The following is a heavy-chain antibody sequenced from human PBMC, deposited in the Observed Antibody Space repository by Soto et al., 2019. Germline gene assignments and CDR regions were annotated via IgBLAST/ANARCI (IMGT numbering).Heavy chain of an antibody. J-gene: IGHJ4*02. V-gene: IGHV4-30-2*01. Sequence: SETLSLTCAVSGGSISSGCYSWSWIRQPPGKGMEWIGYTYHSGNPYYNPSLKSRVIISVDRSKNQFSLKLSSVTAADTAVYFCARQFFRRPFGRLIVTAFDSWGQGSLVTVST. CDR2: TYHSGNP. CDR3: ARQFFRRPFGRLIVTAFDS. D-gene: IGHD3-16*02. CDR1: GGSISSGCYS.